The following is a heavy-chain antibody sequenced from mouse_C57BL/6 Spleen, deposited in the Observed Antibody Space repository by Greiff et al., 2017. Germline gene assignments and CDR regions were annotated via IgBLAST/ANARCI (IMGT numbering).Heavy chain of an antibody. CDR2: ISSGGSYP. CDR1: GFTFSSYG. J-gene: IGHJ4*01. D-gene: IGHD2-2*01. Sequence: EVHLVESGGDLVKPGGSLKLSCAASGFTFSSYGMSWVRQTPDKRLEWVATISSGGSYPYYPDSVKGRFTISRDHAKNTLYLQMSSLKSEDTAMYYYGRHGLGNAMDYWGQGTSVTVSS. CDR3: GRHGLGNAMDY. V-gene: IGHV5-6*01.